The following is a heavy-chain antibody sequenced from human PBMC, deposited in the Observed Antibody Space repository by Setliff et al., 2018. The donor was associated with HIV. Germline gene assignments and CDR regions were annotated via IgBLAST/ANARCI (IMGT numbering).Heavy chain of an antibody. V-gene: IGHV4-34*01. CDR3: ARIGRRGVTTPYYFDY. CDR1: GGSFSGYY. CDR2: INRSGST. Sequence: SETLSLTCAVYGGSFSGYYWSWIRQPPGKGLEWIGEINRSGSTNYNPSLKSRVTISVDTSKNQFSLKLSSVTAADTAVYYCARIGRRGVTTPYYFDYWGQGTLVTVSS. D-gene: IGHD3-10*01. J-gene: IGHJ4*02.